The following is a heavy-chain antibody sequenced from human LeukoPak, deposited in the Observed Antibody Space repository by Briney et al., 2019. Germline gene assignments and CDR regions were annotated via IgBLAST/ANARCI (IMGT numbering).Heavy chain of an antibody. J-gene: IGHJ4*02. CDR2: IQEDGGEK. CDR1: GFTFSGYW. V-gene: IGHV3-7*01. CDR3: ATGSGFIADCGGDCYYPLGYFDY. D-gene: IGHD2-21*02. Sequence: GGSLRLSCAASGFTFSGYWMSWVRQAPGKGLEWVANIQEDGGEKYYVDSVKGRFVTSRDNAKNSVYLQMNSLRVEDTAVYFCATGSGFIADCGGDCYYPLGYFDYWGQGSLATVSS.